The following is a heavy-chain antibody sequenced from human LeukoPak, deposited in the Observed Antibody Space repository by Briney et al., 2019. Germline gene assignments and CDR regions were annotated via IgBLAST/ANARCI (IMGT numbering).Heavy chain of an antibody. CDR3: ARAPPGHNWFDP. CDR2: INPNSGGT. CDR1: GYTFTGYY. J-gene: IGHJ5*02. Sequence: ASVKVSCKASGYTFTGYYMHWVRQAHGQGLEWMGWINPNSGGTNYAQKFQGRVTMTRDTSISTAYMELSRLRSDDTAVYYCARAPPGHNWFDPWGQGTLVTVSS. V-gene: IGHV1-2*02.